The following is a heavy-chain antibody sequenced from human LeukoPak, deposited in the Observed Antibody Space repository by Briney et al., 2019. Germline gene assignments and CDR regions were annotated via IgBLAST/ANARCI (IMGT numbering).Heavy chain of an antibody. J-gene: IGHJ3*02. Sequence: SETLSLTCTVSGGSISSYYWSWIRRPAGKGLEWIGYIYYSGSTNYNPSLKSRVTISVDTSKNQFSLKLSSVTAADTAVYYCARGADCSSTSCYVIAFDIWGQGTMVTVSS. D-gene: IGHD2-2*01. CDR2: IYYSGST. CDR1: GGSISSYY. V-gene: IGHV4-59*01. CDR3: ARGADCSSTSCYVIAFDI.